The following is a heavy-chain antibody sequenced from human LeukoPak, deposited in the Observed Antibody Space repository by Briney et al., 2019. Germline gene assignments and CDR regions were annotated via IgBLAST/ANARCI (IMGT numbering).Heavy chain of an antibody. D-gene: IGHD2-15*01. CDR2: IYPRDSDT. Sequence: GESLKISCKGFGYCFSNYWIAWVRQMPGKGLEWMGIIYPRDSDTRYSPSFQGQVTISADKSISTAYLHWSSLKASDTAIYYCARSSGASDYWGQGTLVSVSS. CDR3: ARSSGASDY. V-gene: IGHV5-51*01. J-gene: IGHJ4*02. CDR1: GYCFSNYW.